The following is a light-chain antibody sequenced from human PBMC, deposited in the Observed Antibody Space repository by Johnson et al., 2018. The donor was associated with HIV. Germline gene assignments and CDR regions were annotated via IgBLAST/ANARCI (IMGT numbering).Light chain of an antibody. V-gene: IGLV1-51*01. CDR3: GTWDSSLSAVYV. CDR1: SSNIGNNY. J-gene: IGLJ1*01. CDR2: DNN. Sequence: QSVLTQPPSVSAAPGQKVTISCSGSSSNIGNNYVSWYQQLPGTAPKLLIYDNNKRTSGIPDRFSGSKSGTSATLGITGLQTGDEAEYYCGTWDSSLSAVYVFGTGTKVTVL.